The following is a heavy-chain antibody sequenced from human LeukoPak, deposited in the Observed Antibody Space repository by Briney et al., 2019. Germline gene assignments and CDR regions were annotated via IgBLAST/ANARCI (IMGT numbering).Heavy chain of an antibody. CDR1: GFTFSSYW. D-gene: IGHD5-24*01. CDR3: ATDRGDGYKGFDY. Sequence: GGSLRLSCAASGFTFSSYWMSWVRQAPGKGLEWVAVIWYDGAHKFYGDSVKGRFTISRDNSKNTVYLQMNSLRAEDTAVYYCATDRGDGYKGFDYWGQGTLVTVSS. V-gene: IGHV3-33*08. CDR2: IWYDGAHK. J-gene: IGHJ4*02.